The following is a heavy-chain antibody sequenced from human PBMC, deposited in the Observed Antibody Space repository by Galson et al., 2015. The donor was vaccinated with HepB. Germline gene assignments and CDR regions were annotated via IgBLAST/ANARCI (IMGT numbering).Heavy chain of an antibody. CDR3: ARGWDTDVTSNFDY. D-gene: IGHD5-18*01. J-gene: IGHJ4*02. Sequence: SLRLSCAVSGFTYNNYWMSWVRQAPGRGLEWVANIKQDGSEKYYVDSVGGRFAASRDNAKKTLYLDMNALSVEDTAVYYCARGWDTDVTSNFDYWGQGALVTVSS. CDR1: GFTYNNYW. CDR2: IKQDGSEK. V-gene: IGHV3-7*03.